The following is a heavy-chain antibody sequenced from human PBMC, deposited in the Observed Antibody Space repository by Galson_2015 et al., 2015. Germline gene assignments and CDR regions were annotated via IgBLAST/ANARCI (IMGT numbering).Heavy chain of an antibody. J-gene: IGHJ4*02. V-gene: IGHV5-51*01. Sequence: QSGAEVKKPGESLKISCKGSGYSFTSYWIGWVRQMPGKGLEWMGIIYPGDSGDSDTRYSPSFQGQVTISADKSISTACLQWSSLKASDTAMYYCASPYNTRWLWGQGTLVTVSS. D-gene: IGHD3-10*01. CDR2: IYPGDSGDSDT. CDR3: ASPYNTRWL. CDR1: GYSFTSYW.